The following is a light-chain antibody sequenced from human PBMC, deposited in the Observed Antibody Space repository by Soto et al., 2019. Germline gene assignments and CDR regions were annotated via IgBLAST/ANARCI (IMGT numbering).Light chain of an antibody. CDR2: EGS. CDR1: SSDVGSYNL. J-gene: IGLJ2*01. CDR3: CSYAGSTYVV. V-gene: IGLV2-23*01. Sequence: QSVLTQPASASGSPGQSITISCTGTSSDVGSYNLFSWYQHHPGKAPKLMIYEGSKRTSGVSNRFAGSKSGNTASLTISGLQAEDVADYYCCSYAGSTYVVFGGGTKVTVL.